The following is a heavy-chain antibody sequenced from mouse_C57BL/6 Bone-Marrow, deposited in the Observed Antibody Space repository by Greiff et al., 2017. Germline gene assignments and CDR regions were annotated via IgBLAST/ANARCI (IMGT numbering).Heavy chain of an antibody. CDR1: GYSITSGYD. Sequence: EVMLVESGPGMVKPSQSLSLTCTVTGYSITSGYDWQWIRHFPGNKLEWMGYISYSGSTNYNPSLKSRISITHDTSKNHFFLKLNSVTTEDTATYYCARLGRRYYFDYWGQGTTLTVSS. D-gene: IGHD4-1*01. CDR2: ISYSGST. CDR3: ARLGRRYYFDY. J-gene: IGHJ2*01. V-gene: IGHV3-1*01.